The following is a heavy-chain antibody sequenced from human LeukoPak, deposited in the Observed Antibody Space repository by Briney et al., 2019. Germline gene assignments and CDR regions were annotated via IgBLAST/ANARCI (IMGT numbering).Heavy chain of an antibody. V-gene: IGHV3-11*01. CDR1: GFTFSDYY. Sequence: GGSLTLSCAASGFTFSDYYMSWIRQAPGKGLEWVSYISSGGSSIYYADSVKGRFTISRDNAKNSLYLQMNSLRAEDTAVYYCARDHNWNFDPWGQGTLVTVSS. D-gene: IGHD1-1*01. CDR3: ARDHNWNFDP. CDR2: ISSGGSSI. J-gene: IGHJ5*02.